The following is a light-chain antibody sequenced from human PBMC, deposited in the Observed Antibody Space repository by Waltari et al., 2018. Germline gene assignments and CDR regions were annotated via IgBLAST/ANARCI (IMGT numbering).Light chain of an antibody. CDR3: CSYAGRNIWV. CDR1: SSDVGFYNL. J-gene: IGLJ3*02. Sequence: QSALTQPASVSGSPGQSITISCPGTSSDVGFYNLVSWYQQHPDKAPKLMVYEVIGPPSGVSNRFSGSKSGNTASLTISGLQAEDEAEYYCCSYAGRNIWVFGGGTKLTVL. CDR2: EVI. V-gene: IGLV2-23*02.